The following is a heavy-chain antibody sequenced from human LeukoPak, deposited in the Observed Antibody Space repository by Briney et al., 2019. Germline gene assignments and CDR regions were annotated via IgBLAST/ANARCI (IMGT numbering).Heavy chain of an antibody. V-gene: IGHV3-48*03. Sequence: GRSLRLSCAASEFSFRSYEMNWVRESLRKGLEWVSYISSPGDTIFYADSVKVRFTISRDNAENSLYLKMNSLRAEDTAVYYCATFFDCRSTSCTGAVGAFDIWGQGTMVTVSS. CDR2: ISSPGDTI. CDR3: ATFFDCRSTSCTGAVGAFDI. CDR1: EFSFRSYE. D-gene: IGHD2-2*01. J-gene: IGHJ3*02.